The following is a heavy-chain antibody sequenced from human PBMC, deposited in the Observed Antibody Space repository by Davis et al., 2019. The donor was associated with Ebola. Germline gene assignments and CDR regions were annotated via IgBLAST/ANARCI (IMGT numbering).Heavy chain of an antibody. CDR1: GFTVSSNY. J-gene: IGHJ4*02. CDR2: IYSGGST. V-gene: IGHV3-53*05. Sequence: GGSLRLSCVASGFTVSSNYMSWVRQAPGKGLDWVSVIYSGGSTYYADSVKGRFTISRDNSKNTLYLQMNSLRAEDTAVYYCAKDLLDYWGQGTLVTVSS. CDR3: AKDLLDY.